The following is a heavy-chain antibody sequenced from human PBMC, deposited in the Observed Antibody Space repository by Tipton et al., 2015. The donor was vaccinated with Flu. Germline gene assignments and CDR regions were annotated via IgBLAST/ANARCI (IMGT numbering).Heavy chain of an antibody. Sequence: TLSLTCTVSGGSISSSSYYWGWIRQPPGKGLEWIGSIYYSGSTYYNPSLKSRVTISVDTSKNQFSLKLSSVTAADTAVYYCARDIVVVPAAASPGGMDVWGQGP. CDR2: IYYSGST. CDR1: GGSISSSSYY. J-gene: IGHJ6*02. CDR3: ARDIVVVPAAASPGGMDV. V-gene: IGHV4-39*07. D-gene: IGHD2-2*01.